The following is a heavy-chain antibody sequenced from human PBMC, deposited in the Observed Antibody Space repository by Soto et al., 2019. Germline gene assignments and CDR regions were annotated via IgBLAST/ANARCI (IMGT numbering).Heavy chain of an antibody. J-gene: IGHJ4*02. V-gene: IGHV4-4*02. CDR2: IHHNGDT. CDR3: ARTRQSCTTSRCHDVYFDF. Sequence: SETLSLTCAVFGDSMNTNNWWSWVRQTPGKRLECIGEIHHNGDTTYTPSLKSRVTMSLDKSKYHFSLSLTSVTAADAAVYYCARTRQSCTTSRCHDVYFDFWGRGTLVTVS. CDR1: GDSMNTNNW. D-gene: IGHD2-8*01.